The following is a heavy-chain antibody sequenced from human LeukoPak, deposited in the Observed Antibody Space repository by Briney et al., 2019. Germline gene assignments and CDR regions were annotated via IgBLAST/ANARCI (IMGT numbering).Heavy chain of an antibody. CDR3: ARDSQAYYDILTGYPDY. CDR1: GFTFSSYG. V-gene: IGHV3-33*01. J-gene: IGHJ4*02. CDR2: IWYDGSNK. Sequence: GGSLRLSCAASGFTFSSYGMHWVRQAPGKGVEWVAVIWYDGSNKYYADSVKGRFTISRDNSKNTLYLQMNSLRAEDTAVYYCARDSQAYYDILTGYPDYWGQGTLVTVSS. D-gene: IGHD3-9*01.